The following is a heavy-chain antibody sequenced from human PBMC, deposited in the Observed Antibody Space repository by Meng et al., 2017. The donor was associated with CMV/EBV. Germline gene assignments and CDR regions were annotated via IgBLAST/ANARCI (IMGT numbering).Heavy chain of an antibody. Sequence: SVKVSCKASGGTFSNYAISWVRQAPGQGLEWMGGIIPISDTVNYAQDFQGRVTITTDESTTTAYMELSSLRSEDTAVYYCARDREYYGSETLGGFGYWGQGTLVTVSS. J-gene: IGHJ4*02. D-gene: IGHD3-10*01. CDR3: ARDREYYGSETLGGFGY. CDR2: IIPISDTV. CDR1: GGTFSNYA. V-gene: IGHV1-69*05.